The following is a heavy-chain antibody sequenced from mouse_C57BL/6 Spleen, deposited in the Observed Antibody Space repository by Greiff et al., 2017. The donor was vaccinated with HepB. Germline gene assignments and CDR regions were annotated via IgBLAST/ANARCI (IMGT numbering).Heavy chain of an antibody. J-gene: IGHJ4*01. CDR2: IYPGDGDT. CDR1: GYAFSSSW. D-gene: IGHD2-4*01. V-gene: IGHV1-82*01. Sequence: VQLQQSGPELVKPGASVKISCKASGYAFSSSWMNWVKQRPGKGLEWIGRIYPGDGDTNYNGKFKGKATLTADKSSSTAYMQLSSLTSEDSAVYFCARGEVYYDYLYAMDYWGQGTSVTVSS. CDR3: ARGEVYYDYLYAMDY.